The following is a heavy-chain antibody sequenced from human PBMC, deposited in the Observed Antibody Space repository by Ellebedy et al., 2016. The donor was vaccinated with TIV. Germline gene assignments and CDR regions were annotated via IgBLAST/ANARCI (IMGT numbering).Heavy chain of an antibody. D-gene: IGHD3-10*01. J-gene: IGHJ4*02. CDR3: SSAPSGLFDY. V-gene: IGHV3-66*01. CDR1: GFTVSNNY. CDR2: IYSVGTT. Sequence: PGGSLRLSCAASGFTVSNNYMSRVRQAPGKGLEWVSVIYSVGTTYHADSVKGRFIISRDNSKNTLYLQMNNLRVEDTAVYYCSSAPSGLFDYWGQGTLVTVSS.